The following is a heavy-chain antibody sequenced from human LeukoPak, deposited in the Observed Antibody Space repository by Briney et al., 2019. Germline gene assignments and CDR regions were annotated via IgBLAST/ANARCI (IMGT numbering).Heavy chain of an antibody. D-gene: IGHD6-19*01. J-gene: IGHJ4*02. V-gene: IGHV3-30*02. CDR1: GFTFSSYG. CDR3: AKDLRPIAVAGLNFDY. Sequence: GGSLRLSCAASGFTFSSYGMHWVRQAPGKGLEWVAFIRYDGSNKYYADSVKGRFTISRDNSKNTLYLQMNSLRAEDTAVYYCAKDLRPIAVAGLNFDYWGQGTLVTVSS. CDR2: IRYDGSNK.